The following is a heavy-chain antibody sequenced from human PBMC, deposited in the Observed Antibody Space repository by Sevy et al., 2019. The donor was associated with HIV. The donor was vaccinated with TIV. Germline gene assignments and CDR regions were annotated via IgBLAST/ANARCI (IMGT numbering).Heavy chain of an antibody. J-gene: IGHJ5*01. V-gene: IGHV3-11*06. CDR2: ISSSSTYT. CDR1: GFTFSDYY. Sequence: GGFLRLSCAASGFTFSDYYMSWIRQAPGKGLEWIAYISSSSTYTNYTDSVKGRFTISRDNAKNSLYLQMNSLRAEDTAIYYCAREIREFLSPTCFDSWGQGTLVTVSS. D-gene: IGHD3-10*01. CDR3: AREIREFLSPTCFDS.